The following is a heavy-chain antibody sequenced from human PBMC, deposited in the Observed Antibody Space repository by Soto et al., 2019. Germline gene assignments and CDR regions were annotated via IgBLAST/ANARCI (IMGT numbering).Heavy chain of an antibody. CDR2: INWNGGST. D-gene: IGHD5-12*01. Sequence: PGGSLRLSCAASGXTFDDYGMSWVRQAPGKGLEWVSGINWNGGSTGYADSVKGRFTISRDNAKNSLYLQMNSLRAEDTALYYCARVPPGGYSGYDSAFDIWGQGTMVTVSS. CDR1: GXTFDDYG. V-gene: IGHV3-20*04. J-gene: IGHJ3*02. CDR3: ARVPPGGYSGYDSAFDI.